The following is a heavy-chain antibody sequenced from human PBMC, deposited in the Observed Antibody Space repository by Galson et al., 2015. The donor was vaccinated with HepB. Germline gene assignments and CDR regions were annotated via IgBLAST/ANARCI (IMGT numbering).Heavy chain of an antibody. CDR2: ISWNSGRI. CDR1: GFIFDDYA. Sequence: SLRLSCAASGFIFDDYAMHWVRQAPGKGLEWVSGISWNSGRIGYADSVKGRFTISRDNAKNSLYLQVNSLRPEDTALYFCAKEYYGDYCFHYWGQGTLVTVSS. J-gene: IGHJ4*02. V-gene: IGHV3-9*01. D-gene: IGHD4-17*01. CDR3: AKEYYGDYCFHY.